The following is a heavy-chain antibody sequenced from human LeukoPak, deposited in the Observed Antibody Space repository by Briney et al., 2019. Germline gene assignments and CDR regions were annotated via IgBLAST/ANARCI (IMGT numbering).Heavy chain of an antibody. CDR1: GYSISRGYY. J-gene: IGHJ3*02. CDR2: IYQSGTT. CDR3: ARQVGYYEAFDI. Sequence: PSETLSLTCAVSGYSISRGYYSGWIRQPPGKGREWIGTIYQSGTTYYNPSLKSRVTISVDTSKNQFSLKLSSVTAADTAEYYYARQVGYYEAFDIWGQGTMVTVSS. V-gene: IGHV4-38-2*01. D-gene: IGHD3-10*01.